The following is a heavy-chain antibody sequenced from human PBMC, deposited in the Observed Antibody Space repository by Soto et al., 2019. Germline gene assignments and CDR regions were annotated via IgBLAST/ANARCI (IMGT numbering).Heavy chain of an antibody. CDR1: GGSFSGYY. V-gene: IGHV4-34*01. J-gene: IGHJ6*02. Sequence: QVQLQQWGAGLLKPSETLSLTCAVYGGSFSGYYWSWIRQPPGKGLEWIGEINHSGSTNYNPSLKSRVTISIDTSKNQFSLKQSSVTAADTAVYYCALRYFDWFFYGMDVWGQGTTVTVFS. CDR3: ALRYFDWFFYGMDV. D-gene: IGHD3-9*01. CDR2: INHSGST.